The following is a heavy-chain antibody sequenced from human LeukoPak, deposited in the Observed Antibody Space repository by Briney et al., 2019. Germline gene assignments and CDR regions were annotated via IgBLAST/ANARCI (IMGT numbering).Heavy chain of an antibody. J-gene: IGHJ4*02. V-gene: IGHV3-48*02. CDR2: ISSSSSAV. CDR3: ARGRGILKDASIQYYFDN. Sequence: GGSLRLSCAASGFXFSHYSINWVRQAPGKGREWVSYISSSSSAVNYADSVKGRFTISRDMAKNSLYLQMNSLRDEDTAVYYCARGRGILKDASIQYYFDNWGQGTLVTVSS. CDR1: GFXFSHYS. D-gene: IGHD2-2*01.